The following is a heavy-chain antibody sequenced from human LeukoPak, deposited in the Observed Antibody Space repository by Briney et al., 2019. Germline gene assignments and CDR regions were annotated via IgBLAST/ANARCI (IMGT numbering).Heavy chain of an antibody. CDR3: AKVGDGHCSTTSCYGWFDP. Sequence: GGSLRLSCAASGFTFSNYAMSWVRQAPGKGLEWVSAISASGGSTYYADSVKGRFTISRDNSKNTPYVEMNSLRAEDTAAYYCAKVGDGHCSTTSCYGWFDPWGQGTLVTVTS. CDR1: GFTFSNYA. J-gene: IGHJ5*02. CDR2: ISASGGST. D-gene: IGHD2-2*01. V-gene: IGHV3-23*01.